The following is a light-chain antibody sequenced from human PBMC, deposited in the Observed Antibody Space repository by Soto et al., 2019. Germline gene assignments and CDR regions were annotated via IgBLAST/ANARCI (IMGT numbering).Light chain of an antibody. CDR3: SSYTTSSTRV. Sequence: SALTQPASVSGSPGQSITISCTGTSSDIGAYNYVSWYQQHPGEAPKLLIYEVTYRPSGVSDRFSGSKSAYTASLTISGLQPEDEADYYCSSYTTSSTRVFGTGTKVTVL. CDR1: SSDIGAYNY. CDR2: EVT. V-gene: IGLV2-14*01. J-gene: IGLJ1*01.